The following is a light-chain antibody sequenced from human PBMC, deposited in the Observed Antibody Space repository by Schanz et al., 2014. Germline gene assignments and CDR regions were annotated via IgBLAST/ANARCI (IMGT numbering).Light chain of an antibody. CDR3: QSYDNSLSGV. Sequence: QSVLTQPPSASGTPGQRVTISCSGSSSNIGSNPVNWYQQLPRAAPTLLIYTSDQRPSGVPDRFSGSKSGTSASLAISGLQSEDEANYYCQSYDNSLSGVFGGGTKLTVL. V-gene: IGLV1-44*01. CDR1: SSNIGSNP. J-gene: IGLJ3*02. CDR2: TSD.